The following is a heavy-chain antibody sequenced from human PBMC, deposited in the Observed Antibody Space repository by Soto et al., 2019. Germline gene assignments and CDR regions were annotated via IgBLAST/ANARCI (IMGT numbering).Heavy chain of an antibody. CDR2: ISYDGSNK. CDR1: GFTFSSYG. D-gene: IGHD1-20*01. CDR3: AKDQDPDYNWNRQPFDY. V-gene: IGHV3-30*18. J-gene: IGHJ4*02. Sequence: ESGGGVVQPGRSLRLSCAASGFTFSSYGMHWVRQAPGKGLEWVAVISYDGSNKYYADSVKGRFTISRDNSKNTLYLQMNSLRAEDTAVYYCAKDQDPDYNWNRQPFDYWGQGTLVTVSS.